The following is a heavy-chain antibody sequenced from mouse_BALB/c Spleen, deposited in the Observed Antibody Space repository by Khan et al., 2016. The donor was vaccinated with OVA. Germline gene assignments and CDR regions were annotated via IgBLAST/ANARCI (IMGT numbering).Heavy chain of an antibody. J-gene: IGHJ2*01. CDR2: ISYSGRT. CDR1: GYSITSDYA. Sequence: EVELVESGPGLVKPSQSLSLTCTVTGYSITSDYAWNWIRQFPGNKLEWMGYISYSGRTSYNPSLKSRISITRDTSKNQFFLQLNSVTTEDTATYSCARSVDITTVVAADLDYGGQGTTLTFSS. V-gene: IGHV3-2*02. D-gene: IGHD1-1*01. CDR3: ARSVDITTVVAADLDY.